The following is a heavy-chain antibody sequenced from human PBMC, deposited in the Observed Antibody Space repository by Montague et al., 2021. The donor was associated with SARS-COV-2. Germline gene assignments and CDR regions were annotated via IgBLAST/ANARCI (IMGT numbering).Heavy chain of an antibody. Sequence: SLSLSFAASGFTFSSYAMHWVRQAPGKGLEWVAVISYDGSNKYYADSVKGRFTISRDNSKNTLYLQMNSLRAEDTAVYYCASGVLRYFDWLLYGGFDYWGQGTLVTVSS. CDR1: GFTFSSYA. CDR2: ISYDGSNK. CDR3: ASGVLRYFDWLLYGGFDY. D-gene: IGHD3-9*01. J-gene: IGHJ4*02. V-gene: IGHV3-30-3*01.